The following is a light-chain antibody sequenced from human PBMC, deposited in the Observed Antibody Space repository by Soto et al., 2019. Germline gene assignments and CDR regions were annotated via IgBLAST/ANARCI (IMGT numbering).Light chain of an antibody. CDR3: SSYTSSSTRV. V-gene: IGLV2-14*01. J-gene: IGLJ1*01. Sequence: QSVLPQPASVSGSPGQSITISCTGTSSDVGGYNYVSWYQQHPGKAPKLMIYDVSTRPSGVSNRFSGSKSGNTASLTISGLQAEDEADYYCSSYTSSSTRVFGTGTKLTVL. CDR2: DVS. CDR1: SSDVGGYNY.